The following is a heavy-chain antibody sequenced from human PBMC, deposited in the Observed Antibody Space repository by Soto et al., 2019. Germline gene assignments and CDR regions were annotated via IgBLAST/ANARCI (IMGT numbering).Heavy chain of an antibody. CDR1: GYSFAGYW. J-gene: IGHJ4*02. D-gene: IGHD3-22*01. Sequence: GESLKIACKGSGYSFAGYWITWVRQKPGRGLEWMGRIDPSDSQTYYSPSFRGHVTISVTKSITTVFLQWSSLRASDTAMYYCARQIYDSDTGPNFQYYFDSWGQGTPVTVSS. CDR3: ARQIYDSDTGPNFQYYFDS. CDR2: IDPSDSQT. V-gene: IGHV5-10-1*01.